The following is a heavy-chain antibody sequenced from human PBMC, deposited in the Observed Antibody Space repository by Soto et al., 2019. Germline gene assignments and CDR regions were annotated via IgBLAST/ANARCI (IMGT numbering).Heavy chain of an antibody. CDR3: TKREGDTYGFFH. Sequence: EVQLVESGGRLVQPGGSLRLSCAASGFTFSSYWIHWVRQAPGKGLVWVSRINTDGSSTDYAESVKGRFTISRDNARNTLYLQMNSLSAEDTAVYYCTKREGDTYGFFHWGKGTMVTVSS. V-gene: IGHV3-74*01. CDR1: GFTFSSYW. CDR2: INTDGSST. D-gene: IGHD5-18*01. J-gene: IGHJ4*02.